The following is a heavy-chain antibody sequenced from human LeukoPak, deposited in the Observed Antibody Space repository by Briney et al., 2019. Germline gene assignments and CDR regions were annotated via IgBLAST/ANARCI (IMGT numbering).Heavy chain of an antibody. J-gene: IGHJ6*03. CDR3: ARVGNLYYYYYMDV. V-gene: IGHV3-7*01. CDR2: IKEDGSEK. Sequence: GGSLRLSCAASGFTFSNYWMSWVRQAPGKGLEWVANIKEDGSEKYYVDSVKGRFTISRDNAKNSLYLQMNSLRAEDTAVYYCARVGNLYYYYYMDVWGKGTTVTVSS. CDR1: GFTFSNYW. D-gene: IGHD1-14*01.